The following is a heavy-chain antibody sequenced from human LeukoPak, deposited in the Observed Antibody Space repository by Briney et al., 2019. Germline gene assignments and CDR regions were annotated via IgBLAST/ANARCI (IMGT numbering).Heavy chain of an antibody. D-gene: IGHD6-13*01. V-gene: IGHV4-34*01. CDR3: ARGSYSSSWFPPNSFDY. J-gene: IGHJ4*02. Sequence: SETLSLTCAVYGGSFSGYYWSWIRQPPGKWLEWIGEINHSGSTNYNPSLKSRVTISVDTSKNQFSLKLSSVTAADTAVYYCARGSYSSSWFPPNSFDYWGQGTLVTVSS. CDR2: INHSGST. CDR1: GGSFSGYY.